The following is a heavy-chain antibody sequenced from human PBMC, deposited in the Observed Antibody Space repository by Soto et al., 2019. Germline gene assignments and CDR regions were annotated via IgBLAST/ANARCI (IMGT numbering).Heavy chain of an antibody. CDR1: GFTFSSYS. CDR3: ARASYDYSNFGASTRGTYYYYYYYMDV. V-gene: IGHV3-48*01. Sequence: GGSLRLSCAASGFTFSSYSMNWVRQAPGKGLEWVSYISSSSSTIYYADSVKGRFTISRDNAKNSLYLQMNSLRAEDTAVYYCARASYDYSNFGASTRGTYYYYYYYMDVWGKGTTVTVSS. J-gene: IGHJ6*03. D-gene: IGHD4-4*01. CDR2: ISSSSSTI.